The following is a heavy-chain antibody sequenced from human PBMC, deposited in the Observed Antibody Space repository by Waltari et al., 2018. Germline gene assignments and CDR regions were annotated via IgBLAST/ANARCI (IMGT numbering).Heavy chain of an antibody. V-gene: IGHV4-4*09. CDR3: ARGVEMATISGWFDP. CDR2: IYTSGST. J-gene: IGHJ5*02. D-gene: IGHD5-12*01. CDR1: GRPISSYY. Sequence: QVQLQESGPGLVKPSETLSLTCTVSGRPISSYYWSWIRQPPGKGLEWIGYIYTSGSTNYNPSLKSRVTISVDTSKNQFSLKLSSVTAADTAVYYCARGVEMATISGWFDPWGQGTLVTVSS.